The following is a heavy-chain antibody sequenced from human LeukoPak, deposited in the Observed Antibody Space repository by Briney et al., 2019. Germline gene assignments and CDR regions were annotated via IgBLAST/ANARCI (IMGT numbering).Heavy chain of an antibody. Sequence: GGSLRLSCAASGFTFSSYWMSWVRQAPGTGLEWVANINQDGNEKYSVDSVKGRFTVSRDNAKNSLYLEMNRLRADDTGAYYCALSMVRGPFSFYYYGVDVWGPGTAVTVSS. V-gene: IGHV3-7*01. CDR2: INQDGNEK. CDR3: ALSMVRGPFSFYYYGVDV. D-gene: IGHD3-10*01. CDR1: GFTFSSYW. J-gene: IGHJ6*02.